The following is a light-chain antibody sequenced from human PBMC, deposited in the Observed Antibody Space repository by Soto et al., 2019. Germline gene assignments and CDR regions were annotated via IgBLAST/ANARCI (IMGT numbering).Light chain of an antibody. CDR3: RQYGSSPSYT. CDR1: QSVSSSCY. J-gene: IGKJ2*01. Sequence: ESVLTQSPGTLSLSPGERATLSCRASQSVSSSCYLAWYQQKPGQAPRLLIYGASSRATGIPDRFSGSGSATDFTLTISRLEPEDFAVYYCRQYGSSPSYTFGQGTKLEIK. CDR2: GAS. V-gene: IGKV3-20*01.